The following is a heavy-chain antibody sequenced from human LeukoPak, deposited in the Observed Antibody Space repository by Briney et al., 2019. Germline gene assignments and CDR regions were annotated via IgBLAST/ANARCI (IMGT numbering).Heavy chain of an antibody. J-gene: IGHJ5*02. Sequence: GGSLRLSCAASGFPFSDYYMSWIRQTPGKGLECVSYISSTGSTIYYADSVKGRFTTSRDNAQNSLYLQMNSLRAEDTAIYFRARDLERAAAAYNWFDPWGQGTLVTVSS. CDR2: ISSTGSTI. V-gene: IGHV3-11*01. CDR1: GFPFSDYY. D-gene: IGHD6-13*01. CDR3: ARDLERAAAAYNWFDP.